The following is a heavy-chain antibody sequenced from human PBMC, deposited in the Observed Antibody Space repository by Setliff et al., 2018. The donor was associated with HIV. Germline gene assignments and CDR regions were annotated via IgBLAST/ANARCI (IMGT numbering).Heavy chain of an antibody. Sequence: GPSVKVSCKASGYSLTSYGISWVRQAPGQGLEWMGWIGAYNGNTNYAQKVQGRVTMTTDTSTSTAYMELRSLRSDDTAVYYCARSEGQWLRPEGALCDYWGQGTLVTVSS. CDR3: ARSEGQWLRPEGALCDY. D-gene: IGHD5-12*01. J-gene: IGHJ4*02. CDR2: IGAYNGNT. CDR1: GYSLTSYG. V-gene: IGHV1-18*01.